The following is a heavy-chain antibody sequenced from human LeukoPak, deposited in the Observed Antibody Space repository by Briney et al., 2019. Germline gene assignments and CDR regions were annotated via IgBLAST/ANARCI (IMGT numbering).Heavy chain of an antibody. CDR3: ARHPNYYDSSAYYYVMDV. J-gene: IGHJ6*02. D-gene: IGHD3-22*01. Sequence: PETLSLTCTVSGGSISSYYWSWIRQPPGKGLEWIGYIYYSGRTNYNPSLKSRVTISVDTSNNQFSLKLSSVTAADPAVYYCARHPNYYDSSAYYYVMDVWGQGTTVTVSS. CDR1: GGSISSYY. V-gene: IGHV4-59*08. CDR2: IYYSGRT.